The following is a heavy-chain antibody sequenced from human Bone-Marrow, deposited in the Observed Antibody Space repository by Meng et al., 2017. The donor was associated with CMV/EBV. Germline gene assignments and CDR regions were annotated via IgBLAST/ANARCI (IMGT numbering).Heavy chain of an antibody. Sequence: ASVKVSCKASGYTFTGYYMHWVRQAPGQGLEWMGWINPNSGGTNYAQKFQGRVTMTRDTSISTAYMELNRLRSDDTAVYYCARGGITIFGVVIMRPYYYYGMDVWGQGTTVTVSS. CDR2: INPNSGGT. J-gene: IGHJ6*02. D-gene: IGHD3-3*01. CDR1: GYTFTGYY. V-gene: IGHV1-2*02. CDR3: ARGGITIFGVVIMRPYYYYGMDV.